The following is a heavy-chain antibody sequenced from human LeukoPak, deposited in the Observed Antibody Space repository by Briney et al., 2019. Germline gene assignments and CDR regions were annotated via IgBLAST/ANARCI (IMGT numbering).Heavy chain of an antibody. CDR1: GGSISSSYW. CDR3: ARGRGGYSYAPIRRFDY. V-gene: IGHV4-4*02. D-gene: IGHD5-18*01. J-gene: IGHJ4*02. CDR2: VYHSGST. Sequence: SGTLSLTCAVSGGSISSSYWWSWVRQPPGKGLEWIGEVYHSGSTNYNPSLKSRVTISVDKSKNQFSLKLSSVTAADTAVYYCARGRGGYSYAPIRRFDYWGQGTLVTVSS.